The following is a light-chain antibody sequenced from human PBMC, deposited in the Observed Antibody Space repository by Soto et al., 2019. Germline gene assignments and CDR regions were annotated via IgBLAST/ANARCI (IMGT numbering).Light chain of an antibody. J-gene: IGKJ4*01. CDR3: QQHRMYPST. Sequence: IQLTQSPSSLSASVGDRVTITCRASQDIAIYLAWYQQKPVEAPKLLIYAASTLYGGVPSRFSGSGSGTAFALTITSLQTEDFETYDCQQHRMYPSTIGGGTKVEIK. V-gene: IGKV1-9*01. CDR1: QDIAIY. CDR2: AAS.